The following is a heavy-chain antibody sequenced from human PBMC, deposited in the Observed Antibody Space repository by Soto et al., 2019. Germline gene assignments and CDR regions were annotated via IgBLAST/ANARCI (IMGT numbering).Heavy chain of an antibody. CDR3: AADVGGYIYGLARH. J-gene: IGHJ4*02. V-gene: IGHV4-59*01. CDR1: GGSISSYY. D-gene: IGHD4-17*01. Sequence: SETLSLTCTVSGGSISSYYWSWIRQPPGKRLEWIGYIYYSGSTNYNPSLKSRVTISVDTSKDQFSLKLSSVTAADTAVYYCAADVGGYIYGLARHWGPGTLVTVSS. CDR2: IYYSGST.